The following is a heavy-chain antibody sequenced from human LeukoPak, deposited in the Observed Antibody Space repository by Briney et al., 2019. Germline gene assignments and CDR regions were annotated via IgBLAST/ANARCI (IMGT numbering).Heavy chain of an antibody. CDR2: ITSGGSST. V-gene: IGHV3-23*01. Sequence: GGSLRLSCAASGFTFSSYAMTWVRQAPGKGLEWVSTITSGGSSTYYADSVKGRFSISRDNSKNTLYLQMNSLRAEDTAVYYCAKGRFSSSTFDYWGQGTLVTVSS. CDR3: AKGRFSSSTFDY. J-gene: IGHJ4*02. CDR1: GFTFSSYA. D-gene: IGHD6-13*01.